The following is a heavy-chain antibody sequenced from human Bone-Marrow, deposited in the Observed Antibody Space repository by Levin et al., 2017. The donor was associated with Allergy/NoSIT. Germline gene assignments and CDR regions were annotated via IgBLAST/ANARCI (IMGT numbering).Heavy chain of an antibody. D-gene: IGHD3-3*01. V-gene: IGHV3-30-3*01. CDR2: ISYDGTEK. CDR1: GFTFGSCA. CDR3: ATECFRGRTEFDY. Sequence: GGSLRLSCAASGFTFGSCAMHWVRQTPGKGLEWVSFISYDGTEKYYADSVTGRFTISRDNSKNTLYLQMDSLRAEDTAVYYCATECFRGRTEFDYWGQGTLVTVSS. J-gene: IGHJ4*02.